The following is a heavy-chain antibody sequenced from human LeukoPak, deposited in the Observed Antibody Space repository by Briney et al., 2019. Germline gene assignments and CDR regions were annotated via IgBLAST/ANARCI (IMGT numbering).Heavy chain of an antibody. J-gene: IGHJ4*02. CDR3: ARNGRVRRVVKDLFEY. V-gene: IGHV1-18*01. CDR1: GYTFTSYG. D-gene: IGHD3-10*01. CDR2: IGAYNGNT. Sequence: ASVKVSCKASGYTFTSYGISWVRQAPGQGLEWMGWIGAYNGNTNYAQKLQGRVTMTTDTSTSTAYMELRSLRSDDTAVYYCARNGRVRRVVKDLFEYWGQGTLVAVSS.